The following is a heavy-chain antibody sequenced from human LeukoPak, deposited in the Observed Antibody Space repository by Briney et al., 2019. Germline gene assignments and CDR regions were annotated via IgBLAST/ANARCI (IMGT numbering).Heavy chain of an antibody. CDR1: GGSISSSSYY. CDR2: IYYSGST. J-gene: IGHJ4*02. V-gene: IGHV4-39*01. CDR3: ARKGTVSGLDY. Sequence: PSETLSLTCTVSGGSISSSSYYWGWIRQPPGKGLEWIGSIYYSGSTYYNPSLKSRVTISVDTSKNQFSLKLSSVTAADTAVYFCARKGTVSGLDYWGQGTLVTVSS. D-gene: IGHD6-19*01.